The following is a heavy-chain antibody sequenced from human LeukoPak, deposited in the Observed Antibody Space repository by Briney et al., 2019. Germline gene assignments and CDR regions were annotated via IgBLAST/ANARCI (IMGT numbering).Heavy chain of an antibody. Sequence: SVKVSCKASGGTFSSYTISWVRQAPGQGLEWMGRIIPILGIANYAQKFQGRVTITADKSTSTAYMELSSLRSEDTAVYYCARDHEDSSGYYYQFDYWGQGTPVTVSS. D-gene: IGHD3-22*01. J-gene: IGHJ4*02. CDR2: IIPILGIA. CDR3: ARDHEDSSGYYYQFDY. V-gene: IGHV1-69*04. CDR1: GGTFSSYT.